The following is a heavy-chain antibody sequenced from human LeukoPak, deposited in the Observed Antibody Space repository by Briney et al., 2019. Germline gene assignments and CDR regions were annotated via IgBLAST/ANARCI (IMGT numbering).Heavy chain of an antibody. CDR3: ARDRYGDYSSDAFDI. V-gene: IGHV3-48*04. J-gene: IGHJ3*02. CDR1: GFTFSSYA. D-gene: IGHD4-17*01. Sequence: GGSLRLSCAASGFTFSSYAMNWVRQAPGKGLEWVSYISSSSSTIYYADSVKGRFTISRDNAKNSLYLQMNSLRAEDTAVYYRARDRYGDYSSDAFDIWGQGTMVTVSS. CDR2: ISSSSSTI.